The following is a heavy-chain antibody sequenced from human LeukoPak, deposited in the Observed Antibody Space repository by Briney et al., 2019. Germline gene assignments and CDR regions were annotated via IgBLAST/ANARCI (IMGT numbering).Heavy chain of an antibody. CDR3: ARGNWFDP. Sequence: SVKVSCKTSGYTFTSYDINWVRQATGQGLEWMGWMNPNSGNTGYTQEFQGRVTMTRNTSISTAYMELSSLRSEDTAVYYCARGNWFDPWGQGTLVTVSS. J-gene: IGHJ5*02. CDR2: MNPNSGNT. CDR1: GYTFTSYD. V-gene: IGHV1-8*01.